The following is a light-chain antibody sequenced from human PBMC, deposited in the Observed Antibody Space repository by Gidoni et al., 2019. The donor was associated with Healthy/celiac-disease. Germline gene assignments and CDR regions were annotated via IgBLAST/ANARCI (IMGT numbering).Light chain of an antibody. J-gene: IGKJ2*04. CDR1: QSVSSY. CDR2: DAS. V-gene: IGKV3-11*01. Sequence: EIVLTQSPATLSLSPGERATLSCRASQSVSSYLAWYQQKPGQAPRLLIYDASNRATGIPARFSGSGSGTDFTLTIGSLEPEDFAVYYCQQRGSSFXQXTKLEIK. CDR3: QQRGSS.